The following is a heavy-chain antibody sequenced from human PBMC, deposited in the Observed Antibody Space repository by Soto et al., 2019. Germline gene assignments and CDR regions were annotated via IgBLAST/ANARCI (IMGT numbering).Heavy chain of an antibody. CDR3: AKAGRGWPRGSLDY. CDR1: GFTFSSYA. D-gene: IGHD6-19*01. J-gene: IGHJ4*02. Sequence: HPGGSLRLSCAASGFTFSSYAMSWVRQAPGKGLEWVSAISGSGGSTYYADSVKGRFTISRDNSKNTLYLQMNSLRAEDTAVYSCAKAGRGWPRGSLDYWGQGTLVTVSS. V-gene: IGHV3-23*01. CDR2: ISGSGGST.